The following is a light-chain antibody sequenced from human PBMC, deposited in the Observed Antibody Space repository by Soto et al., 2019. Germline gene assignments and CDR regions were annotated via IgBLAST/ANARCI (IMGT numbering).Light chain of an antibody. CDR2: RND. J-gene: IGLJ2*01. CDR1: SSNIGSNF. V-gene: IGLV1-47*01. Sequence: QPVLTQPPSASGTPGQRVTISCSGGSSNIGSNFVFWYQQLPGTAPKLVIYRNDQRPSGVPDRFSGSKSGTSASLAFSGLRSEDEADYYCAAWDDSLSGLVFGGGTKLTVL. CDR3: AAWDDSLSGLV.